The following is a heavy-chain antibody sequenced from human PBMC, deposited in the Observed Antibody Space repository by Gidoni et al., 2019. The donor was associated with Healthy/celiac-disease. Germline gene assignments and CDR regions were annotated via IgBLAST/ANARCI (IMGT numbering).Heavy chain of an antibody. D-gene: IGHD5-12*01. CDR1: GVTFSSYG. CDR2: IWYDGRNQ. J-gene: IGHJ4*02. V-gene: IGHV3-33*01. Sequence: QVQLVESGGGGVQPGRALRLSCAAAGVTFSSYGRHWVRQAPGKGLEWVAVIWYDGRNQYYADSVKGRFTISRDNSKNTLYLQMTSLRAEDTAVYYCARDQKRERTGYPTYEFDYWGQGTLVTVSS. CDR3: ARDQKRERTGYPTYEFDY.